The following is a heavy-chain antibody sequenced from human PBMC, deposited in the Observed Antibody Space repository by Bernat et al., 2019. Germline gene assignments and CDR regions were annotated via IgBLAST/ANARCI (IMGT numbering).Heavy chain of an antibody. V-gene: IGHV3-11*05. CDR1: GFTFSDYY. J-gene: IGHJ4*02. CDR3: ARPSRYGDYRPFDS. CDR2: ISSSSTYT. Sequence: QVQLVESGGGLVKPGGSLRLSCAASGFTFSDYYMNWIRQAPGKGLEWISPISSSSTYTTYADSVKGRFTISRHNAKNSLYLQMNRLRAEDAAVYYCARPSRYGDYRPFDSWGQGTLVTVSS. D-gene: IGHD4-17*01.